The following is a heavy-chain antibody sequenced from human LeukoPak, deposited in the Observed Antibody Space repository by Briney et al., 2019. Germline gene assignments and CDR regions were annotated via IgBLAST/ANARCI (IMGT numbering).Heavy chain of an antibody. J-gene: IGHJ4*02. Sequence: PGGSLRLSCAASGFTFSSYAMSWVRQAPGKGLEWVSAISGSGGSTYYADSVKGRFTISRDNAKNSLYLQMNSLRAEDTAVYYCARMDGRTYYDILTGSTGPSHFDYWGQGTLVTVSS. D-gene: IGHD3-9*01. CDR3: ARMDGRTYYDILTGSTGPSHFDY. CDR1: GFTFSSYA. CDR2: ISGSGGST. V-gene: IGHV3-23*01.